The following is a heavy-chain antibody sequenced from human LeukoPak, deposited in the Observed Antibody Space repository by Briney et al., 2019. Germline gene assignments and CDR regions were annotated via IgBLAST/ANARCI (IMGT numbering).Heavy chain of an antibody. CDR3: ARHVEQWLTPFDY. CDR2: IYYSGRT. CDR1: GGSVNSGGYY. J-gene: IGHJ4*02. Sequence: PSQTLSLTCTVSGGSVNSGGYYWSWIRQSPGKGLEWIGYIYYSGRTNYNPSLKSRVTISVDTSKNQFSLKLSSVAAADTAVYYCARHVEQWLTPFDYWGQGTLVTVSS. V-gene: IGHV4-61*08. D-gene: IGHD6-19*01.